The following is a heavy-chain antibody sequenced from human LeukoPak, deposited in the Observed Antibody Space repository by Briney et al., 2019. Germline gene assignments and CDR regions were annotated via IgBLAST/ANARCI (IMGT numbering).Heavy chain of an antibody. CDR2: INHSGST. V-gene: IGHV4-34*01. CDR3: ARGGGDGYTFDY. D-gene: IGHD5-24*01. CDR1: GGSFSGYY. J-gene: IGHJ4*02. Sequence: TSETLSLTCAVYGGSFSGYYWSWIRQPPGKGLEWIGEINHSGSTNYNPSLKSRVTISVDTSKNQFSLKLSSVTAADTAVYYCARGGGDGYTFDYWGQGTLVTVSS.